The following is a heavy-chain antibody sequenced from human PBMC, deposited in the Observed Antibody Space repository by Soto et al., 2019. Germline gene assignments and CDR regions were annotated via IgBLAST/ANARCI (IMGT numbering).Heavy chain of an antibody. CDR1: GYTFTSYG. CDR3: ARALYYDFWSGRMNDYYGMDV. Sequence: VASVKVSCKASGYTFTSYGISWVRQAPGQGLEWMGWISAYNGNTNYAQKLQGRVTMTTDTSTSTAYMELRSLRSDDTAVYYCARALYYDFWSGRMNDYYGMDVWGQGTTVTVSS. V-gene: IGHV1-18*04. D-gene: IGHD3-3*01. J-gene: IGHJ6*02. CDR2: ISAYNGNT.